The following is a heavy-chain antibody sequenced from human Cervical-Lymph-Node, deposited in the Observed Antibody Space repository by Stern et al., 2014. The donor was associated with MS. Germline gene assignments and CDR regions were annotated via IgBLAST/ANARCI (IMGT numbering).Heavy chain of an antibody. V-gene: IGHV3-23*01. CDR1: GFTFNTYG. CDR3: VRDPPLDARFLGLDP. D-gene: IGHD3-3*01. J-gene: IGHJ5*02. Sequence: EVQLLESGGGLVPPGGSLRLSCAVSGFTFNTYGMSLVRQAPGMGLEWISAISDIGDRTYYADSVQGRFTISRDNSKNTLYLQMNSLSAEDTAVYYCVRDPPLDARFLGLDPWGQGTLVTVSS. CDR2: ISDIGDRT.